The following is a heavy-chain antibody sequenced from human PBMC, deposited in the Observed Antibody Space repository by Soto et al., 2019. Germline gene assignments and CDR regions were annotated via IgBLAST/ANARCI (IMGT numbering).Heavy chain of an antibody. V-gene: IGHV3-30*18. CDR3: AKEEYYDFWSGSFYGMDV. CDR2: ISYDGSNK. Sequence: GGSLRLSCAASGFTFSSYGMHWVRQAPGKGLEWVAVISYDGSNKYYADSVKGRFTISRDNSKNTLYLQMNSLRAEDTAVYYCAKEEYYDFWSGSFYGMDVWGQGTTVTVSS. CDR1: GFTFSSYG. D-gene: IGHD3-3*01. J-gene: IGHJ6*02.